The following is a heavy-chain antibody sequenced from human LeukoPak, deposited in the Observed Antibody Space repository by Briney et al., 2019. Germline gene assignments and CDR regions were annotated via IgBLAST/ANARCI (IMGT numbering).Heavy chain of an antibody. Sequence: SETLSLTCSVSGGSISSRYWSWIRQPPGKGLEWIAYSYYSGSTNYNPSLKSRVTISVDTSKNQFSLKLSSVTAADTAVYYCARGYYDSSGYYYFDYWGQGTLVTVSS. CDR2: SYYSGST. D-gene: IGHD3-22*01. V-gene: IGHV4-59*11. CDR1: GGSISSRY. CDR3: ARGYYDSSGYYYFDY. J-gene: IGHJ4*02.